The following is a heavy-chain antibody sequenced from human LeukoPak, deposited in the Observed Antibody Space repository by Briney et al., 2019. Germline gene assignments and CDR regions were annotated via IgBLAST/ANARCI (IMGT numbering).Heavy chain of an antibody. CDR3: ARGGYYDILTARGVKKSWFDP. Sequence: SETLSLTCTVSGGSLSSSTYYWGWIRQPPGKGLEWIGSLYHSGSTYYNPSLKSRVTISVDTSKNQFSLKLSSVTAADTAVYYCARGGYYDILTARGVKKSWFDPWGQGTLVTVSS. D-gene: IGHD3-9*01. CDR2: LYHSGST. CDR1: GGSLSSSTYY. J-gene: IGHJ5*02. V-gene: IGHV4-39*07.